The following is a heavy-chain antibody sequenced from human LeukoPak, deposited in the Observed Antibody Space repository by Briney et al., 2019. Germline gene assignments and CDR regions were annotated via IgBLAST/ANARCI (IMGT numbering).Heavy chain of an antibody. J-gene: IGHJ6*03. CDR2: IYTSGST. D-gene: IGHD3-22*01. CDR3: AREDYYDSSGYEKATYMDV. Sequence: SETLSLTCTVSGGSISSYYWSWIRQPAGKGLKWIGRIYTSGSTNYNPSLKSRVTMSVDTSKNQFSLKLSSVTAADTAVYYCAREDYYDSSGYEKATYMDVWGKGTTVTVSS. CDR1: GGSISSYY. V-gene: IGHV4-4*07.